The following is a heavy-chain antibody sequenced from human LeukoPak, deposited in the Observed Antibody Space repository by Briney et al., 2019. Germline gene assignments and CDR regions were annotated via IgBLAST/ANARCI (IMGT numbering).Heavy chain of an antibody. CDR2: ISHDGSNE. D-gene: IGHD6-6*01. CDR3: ARHKGTSYLSSFDY. Sequence: GGSLRLSCTASGFTFHSYALHWVRQAPDKGLEWVAVISHDGSNEYYADSVKGRFTISRDNSKNTLYLQMNSPRAADTAVYYCARHKGTSYLSSFDYWGQGTLVTVSS. CDR1: GFTFHSYA. V-gene: IGHV3-30*04. J-gene: IGHJ4*02.